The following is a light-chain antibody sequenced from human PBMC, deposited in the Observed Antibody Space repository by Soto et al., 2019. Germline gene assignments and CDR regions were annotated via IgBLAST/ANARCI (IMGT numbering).Light chain of an antibody. V-gene: IGLV4-69*01. J-gene: IGLJ1*01. CDR1: SGHSSYA. CDR3: QTWGTGIHV. CDR2: LNSDGSH. Sequence: QLVLTQSPSASASLGASVKLTCTLSSGHSSYAIAWHQQQPEKGPRYLMKLNSDGSHSKRDGIPDRFSGSSSGAERYLIISSLQSEDEAEYYCQTWGTGIHVFGTGTKLTVL.